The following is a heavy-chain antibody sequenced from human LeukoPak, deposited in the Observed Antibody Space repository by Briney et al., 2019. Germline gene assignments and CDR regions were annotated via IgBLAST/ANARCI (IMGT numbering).Heavy chain of an antibody. V-gene: IGHV3-30*18. D-gene: IGHD3-22*01. J-gene: IGHJ4*02. CDR3: AKDQHYYDRSGPQDY. CDR2: ISYDGSNK. CDR1: GFTFSTYG. Sequence: PGGSLRLSCAASGFTFSTYGMHWVRQAPGKGLEWVAVISYDGSNKYYADSVKGRFTISRDNSKNTLYLQMNSLRAEDTAVYYCAKDQHYYDRSGPQDYWGQGTLVTVSS.